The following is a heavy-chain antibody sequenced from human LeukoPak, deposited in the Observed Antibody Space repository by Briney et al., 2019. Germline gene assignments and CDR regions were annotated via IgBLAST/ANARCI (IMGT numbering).Heavy chain of an antibody. J-gene: IGHJ3*02. CDR3: ARDPTDYDFWSGYI. CDR1: GGSISSYY. D-gene: IGHD3-3*01. Sequence: SETLSLTCTVSGGSISSYYWSWIRQPPGKGLEWIGSIYYSGSTYYNPSLKSRVTISVDTSKNQFSLKLSSVTAADTAVYYCARDPTDYDFWSGYIWGQGTMVTVSS. CDR2: IYYSGST. V-gene: IGHV4-59*12.